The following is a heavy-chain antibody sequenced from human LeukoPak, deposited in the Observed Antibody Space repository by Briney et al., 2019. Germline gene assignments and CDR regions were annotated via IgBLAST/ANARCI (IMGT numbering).Heavy chain of an antibody. CDR1: GYTFTSYG. D-gene: IGHD3-3*01. J-gene: IGHJ5*02. CDR2: ISAYNGNT. V-gene: IGHV1-18*01. CDR3: ARARLRLVPLVNWFDP. Sequence: ASVKVSCKASGYTFTSYGISWVRQAPGQGLEWMGWISAYNGNTNYAQKLQGRVTMTTDTSTSTAYMELRSLRSDDTAVYYCARARLRLVPLVNWFDPWGQGTLVTVSS.